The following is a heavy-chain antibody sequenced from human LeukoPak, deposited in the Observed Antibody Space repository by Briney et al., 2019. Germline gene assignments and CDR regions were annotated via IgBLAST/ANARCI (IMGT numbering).Heavy chain of an antibody. CDR1: GFTVSSNY. CDR2: IYIAGST. J-gene: IGHJ4*02. CDR3: ARARLVYGSGSYHFDY. Sequence: PGXFLRLSCSASGFTVSSNYMSWVRQAPGKGLEWVSVIYIAGSTYFADSVKGRFTISRDNSNNTLYLQMNSLRAEDTAVYYCARARLVYGSGSYHFDYWGQGTLVTVSS. D-gene: IGHD3-10*01. V-gene: IGHV3-66*02.